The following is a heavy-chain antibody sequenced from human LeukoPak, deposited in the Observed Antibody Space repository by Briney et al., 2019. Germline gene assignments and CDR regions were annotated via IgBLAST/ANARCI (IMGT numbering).Heavy chain of an antibody. V-gene: IGHV6-1*01. J-gene: IGHJ4*02. CDR1: GDSVSSNSAA. Sequence: SQTLSLTCALSGDSVSSNSAAWNWLRQSPSRGLEWLGRTYYRSKWYSAYSVSVKSLITINPDTSKNQFSLQLNFVTPEDTAVYYCVRDSYSRFDYWGQGTLVTVSS. CDR3: VRDSYSRFDY. D-gene: IGHD6-13*01. CDR2: TYYRSKWYS.